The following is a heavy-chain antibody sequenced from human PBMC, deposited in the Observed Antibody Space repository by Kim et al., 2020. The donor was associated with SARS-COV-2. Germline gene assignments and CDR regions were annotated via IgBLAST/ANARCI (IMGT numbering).Heavy chain of an antibody. CDR2: FDPEDGET. CDR3: ATDQEGDGYDQLLTPNFDY. V-gene: IGHV1-24*01. D-gene: IGHD2-2*01. Sequence: ASVKVSCKVSGYTLTELSMHWVRQAPGKGLEWMGGFDPEDGETIYAQKFQGRVTMTEDTSKDTAYMELSSLRSEETAVYYCATDQEGDGYDQLLTPNFDYWGQGTLVTVSS. J-gene: IGHJ4*02. CDR1: GYTLTELS.